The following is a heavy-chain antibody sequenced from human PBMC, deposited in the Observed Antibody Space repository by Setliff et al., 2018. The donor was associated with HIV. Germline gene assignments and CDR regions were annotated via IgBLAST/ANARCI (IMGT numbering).Heavy chain of an antibody. J-gene: IGHJ4*02. CDR3: ARDYYDSSGYIFFPGLPDY. D-gene: IGHD3-22*01. V-gene: IGHV1-2*04. CDR1: GFTFTAYY. Sequence: ASVKVSCKTSGFTFTAYYMHWVRQAPGQGLEWMGWINPNSGGTNYAQKFQGWITMTRDTSISTAYMEVSRLRSDDTAVYYCARDYYDSSGYIFFPGLPDYWGQGTLVTVSS. CDR2: INPNSGGT.